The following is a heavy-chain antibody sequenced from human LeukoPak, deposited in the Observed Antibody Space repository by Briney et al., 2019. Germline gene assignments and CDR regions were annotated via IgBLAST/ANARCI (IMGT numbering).Heavy chain of an antibody. D-gene: IGHD1-1*01. Sequence: SETLSLTCTVSGGSISSYYWSWIRQPPGKGLEWLGYIYYSGSTNYNPSLKSRVTISVDTSKNQFSLKLSSVTAADTAVYYCARYNWMTRDFDYWGQGTLVTVSS. V-gene: IGHV4-59*01. CDR2: IYYSGST. CDR1: GGSISSYY. CDR3: ARYNWMTRDFDY. J-gene: IGHJ4*02.